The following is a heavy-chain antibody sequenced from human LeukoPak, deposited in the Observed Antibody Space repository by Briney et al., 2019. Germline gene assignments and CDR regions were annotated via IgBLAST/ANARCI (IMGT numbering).Heavy chain of an antibody. J-gene: IGHJ4*02. CDR1: GYSISSGYY. V-gene: IGHV4-38-2*02. D-gene: IGHD2-15*01. CDR2: IYHSGST. Sequence: NPSETLSLTCTVSGYSISSGYYWGWIRQPPGKGLEWIGSIYHSGSTYYNPSLKSRVTISVDTSKNQFSLKLNSVTAADTAVYYCARAFLVGYSPEEYFFDYWGQGTLVTVSS. CDR3: ARAFLVGYSPEEYFFDY.